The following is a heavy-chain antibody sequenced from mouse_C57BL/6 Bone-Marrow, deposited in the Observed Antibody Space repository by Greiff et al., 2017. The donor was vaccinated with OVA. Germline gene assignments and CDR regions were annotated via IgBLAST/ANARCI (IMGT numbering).Heavy chain of an antibody. CDR2: IDPETGGT. J-gene: IGHJ3*01. CDR3: TRFISDGYYAWFAY. D-gene: IGHD2-3*01. V-gene: IGHV1-15*01. Sequence: QVHVKQSGAELVRPGASVTLSCKASGYTFTDYEMHWVKQTPVHGLEWIGAIDPETGGTAYNQKFKGKAILTADKSPRTAYRELRSLTSEDSAVYYCTRFISDGYYAWFAYWGKGTLVTVSA. CDR1: GYTFTDYE.